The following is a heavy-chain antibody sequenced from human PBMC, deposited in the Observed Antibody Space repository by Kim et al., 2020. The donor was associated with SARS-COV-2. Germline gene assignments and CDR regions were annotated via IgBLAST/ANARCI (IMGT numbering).Heavy chain of an antibody. D-gene: IGHD1-1*01. CDR2: STR. J-gene: IGHJ4*02. CDR3: AGDGYKGDY. V-gene: IGHV3-11*04. Sequence: STRYYADAVKGRFTISRDNAKHSLYRQRNSQRAEDTSVYYCAGDGYKGDYWGQGTLVTVSS.